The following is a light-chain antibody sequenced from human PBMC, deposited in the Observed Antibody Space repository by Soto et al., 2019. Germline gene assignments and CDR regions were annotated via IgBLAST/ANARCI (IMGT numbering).Light chain of an antibody. V-gene: IGKV3-15*01. J-gene: IGKJ1*01. Sequence: EIVMTKSPATLSVSLGERATLSCTASQSVSSNLAWYQQKPGQAPRLLIYGASTRDTGIPARFSGSGSGTEFTLTISSLQSEDFAVYYCQQYNNWLRTFGQGTKVDIK. CDR2: GAS. CDR1: QSVSSN. CDR3: QQYNNWLRT.